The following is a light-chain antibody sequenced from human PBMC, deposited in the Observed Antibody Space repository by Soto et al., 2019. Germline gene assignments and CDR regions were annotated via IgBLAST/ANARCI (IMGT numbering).Light chain of an antibody. Sequence: QSVLTQPPSASGTPGQRVTISCSGGSSNIGSNAVTWYRQLPGTAPKLLIYFNTQRPSGVPDRFSGSKSGTSASLAISGLQSEDEADYYCAAWDDSLTGLLIGGGTKLTVL. CDR2: FNT. CDR3: AAWDDSLTGLL. CDR1: SSNIGSNA. J-gene: IGLJ2*01. V-gene: IGLV1-44*01.